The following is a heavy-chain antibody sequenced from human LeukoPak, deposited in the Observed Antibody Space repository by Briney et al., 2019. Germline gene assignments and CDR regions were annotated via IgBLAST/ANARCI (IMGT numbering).Heavy chain of an antibody. D-gene: IGHD1-26*01. Sequence: ASVKVSCKASGYTFTSYAMHWVRQAPGQRLEWMGWINAGNGNTKYSQKFQGRVTITADKSTSTAYMELSSLRSEDTAVYYCARSGSPNYYYYGMDVWGQGTTVTVSS. CDR3: ARSGSPNYYYYGMDV. CDR1: GYTFTSYA. V-gene: IGHV1-3*01. CDR2: INAGNGNT. J-gene: IGHJ6*02.